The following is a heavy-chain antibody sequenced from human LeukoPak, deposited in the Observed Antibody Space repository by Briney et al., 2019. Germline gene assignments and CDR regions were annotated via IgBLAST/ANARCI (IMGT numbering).Heavy chain of an antibody. J-gene: IGHJ4*02. CDR1: GYTFTGYY. D-gene: IGHD2-15*01. CDR3: AGGPGVYCSGGSCWVY. Sequence: ASVKVSSTASGYTFTGYYMHWVRQAPGQGLEWMGWINPNSDGTNYAQKFQGRVTMTRDTSISTAYMELSRLRSDDTAVYYCAGGPGVYCSGGSCWVYWGQGTLVTVSS. CDR2: INPNSDGT. V-gene: IGHV1-2*02.